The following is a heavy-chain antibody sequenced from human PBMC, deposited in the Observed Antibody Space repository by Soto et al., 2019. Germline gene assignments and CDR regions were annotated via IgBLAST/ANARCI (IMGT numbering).Heavy chain of an antibody. J-gene: IGHJ6*02. D-gene: IGHD6-13*01. CDR3: ASIADPGVYYYYGMDV. Sequence: GESLKISCKGSGYSFTSYWISWVRQMPGKGLEWMGRIDPSDSYTNYSPSFQGHVTISADKSISTAYLQWSSLKASDTAMYYCASIADPGVYYYYGMDVWGQGTTVTVSS. V-gene: IGHV5-10-1*01. CDR2: IDPSDSYT. CDR1: GYSFTSYW.